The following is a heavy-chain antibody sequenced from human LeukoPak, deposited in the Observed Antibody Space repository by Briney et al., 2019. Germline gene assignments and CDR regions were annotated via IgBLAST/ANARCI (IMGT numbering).Heavy chain of an antibody. V-gene: IGHV3-9*01. CDR3: AKATYSTSPGYYFDY. CDR1: GFTFDDYA. D-gene: IGHD2-2*01. CDR2: ISWNSGSI. J-gene: IGHJ4*02. Sequence: GGSLGLSCAASGFTFDDYAMHWVRQAPGQGLEWVSSISWNSGSIAYADSVKGRFTISRDNAKNSLYLQMNSLRAEDSAFYYCAKATYSTSPGYYFDYWGQGNLVTVSS.